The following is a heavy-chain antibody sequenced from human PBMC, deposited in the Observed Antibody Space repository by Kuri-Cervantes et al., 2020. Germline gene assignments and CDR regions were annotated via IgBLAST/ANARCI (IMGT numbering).Heavy chain of an antibody. J-gene: IGHJ6*02. CDR2: IYSGGST. D-gene: IGHD6-13*01. V-gene: IGHV3-53*01. CDR1: GFTVSSNY. CDR3: ARAPLIAAAGTVDYYYYGMDV. Sequence: GESLKISCAASGFTVSSNYMSWVRQAPGKGLEWVSVIYSGGSTYYADSVKGRFTISRDNSKNTLYLQMNSLRAEDTAVYYCARAPLIAAAGTVDYYYYGMDVWGQGTTVTVSS.